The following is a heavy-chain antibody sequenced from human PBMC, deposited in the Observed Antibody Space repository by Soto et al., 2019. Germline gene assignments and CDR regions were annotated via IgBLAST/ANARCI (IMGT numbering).Heavy chain of an antibody. CDR2: ISAYNGNT. D-gene: IGHD2-15*01. Sequence: ASVKVSCKASGYTFTSYGISWVRQAPGQGLEWMGWISAYNGNTNYAQKFQGRVTMTTDTSTSTAYMELRSLRSDDTAVYYCARDAEVVAARFGMDVWGQGTTVTVSS. CDR3: ARDAEVVAARFGMDV. J-gene: IGHJ6*02. V-gene: IGHV1-18*01. CDR1: GYTFTSYG.